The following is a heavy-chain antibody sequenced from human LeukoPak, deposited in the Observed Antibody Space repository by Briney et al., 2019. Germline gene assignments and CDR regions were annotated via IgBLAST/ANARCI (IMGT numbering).Heavy chain of an antibody. CDR1: GYTFTSYD. V-gene: IGHV1-8*01. CDR2: MNPNSGNT. Sequence: ASVKVSCKASGYTFTSYDINWVRQATGQGPEWMGWMNPNSGNTGYAQKFQGRVTMTRNTSISTAYMELSSLRSEDTAVYYCARVCKGYYDFWSGYYPIQDWGQGTLVTVSS. CDR3: ARVCKGYYDFWSGYYPIQD. D-gene: IGHD3-3*01. J-gene: IGHJ4*02.